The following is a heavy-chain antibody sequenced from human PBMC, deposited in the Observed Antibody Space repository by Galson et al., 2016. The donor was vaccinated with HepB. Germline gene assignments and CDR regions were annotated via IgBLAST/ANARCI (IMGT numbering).Heavy chain of an antibody. J-gene: IGHJ5*02. D-gene: IGHD2-2*01. Sequence: SLRLSCAASGFTFSSYAMSWVRQAPGKGLEWVSAISGSGGSTYYADSVKGRFTISRDNSKSTLYLQMNSLRAGDTAVYYCHPKGKIVPTAIESSNWFDPWGQGTLVTVSS. CDR2: ISGSGGST. CDR1: GFTFSSYA. CDR3: HPKGKIVPTAIESSNWFDP. V-gene: IGHV3-23*01.